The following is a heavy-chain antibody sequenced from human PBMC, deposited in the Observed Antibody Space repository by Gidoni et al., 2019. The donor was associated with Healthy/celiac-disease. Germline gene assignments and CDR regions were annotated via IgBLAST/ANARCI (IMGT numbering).Heavy chain of an antibody. J-gene: IGHJ6*02. V-gene: IGHV3-21*01. Sequence: VQLVEFGGGLVKPGGFLRLSCSALGFTFRSYSMNWVRQAPGKGLEWVSSISSSSSYIYYADSVKGRFTISRDNAKNSLYLQMNSLRAEDTAVYYCARDDVFYYYYGMDVWGQGTTVTVSS. CDR1: GFTFRSYS. CDR3: ARDDVFYYYYGMDV. CDR2: ISSSSSYI.